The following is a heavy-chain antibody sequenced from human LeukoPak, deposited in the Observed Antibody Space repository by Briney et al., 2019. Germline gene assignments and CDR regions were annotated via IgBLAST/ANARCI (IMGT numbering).Heavy chain of an antibody. J-gene: IGHJ4*02. CDR3: ARGGGYGYCSSTSCYDY. D-gene: IGHD2-2*01. CDR2: IYTSGST. CDR1: GGSISSGSYY. Sequence: SQTLSLTCTVSGGSISSGSYYWSWIRQPAGKGLEWIGRIYTSGSTNYNPSLKSRVTISVDRSKNQFSLKLSSVTAADTAVYYCARGGGYGYCSSTSCYDYWGQGTLVTVSS. V-gene: IGHV4-61*02.